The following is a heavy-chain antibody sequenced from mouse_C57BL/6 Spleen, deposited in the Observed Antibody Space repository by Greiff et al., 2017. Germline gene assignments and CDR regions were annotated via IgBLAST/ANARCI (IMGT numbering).Heavy chain of an antibody. CDR3: AREDWDVWFAY. J-gene: IGHJ3*01. CDR2: IDPSDSYT. V-gene: IGHV1-59*01. D-gene: IGHD4-1*01. Sequence: QVQLKQPGAELVRPGTSVKLSCKASGYTFTSYWMHWVKQRPGQGLEWIGVIDPSDSYTNYNQKFKGKATLTVDTSSSTAYMQLSSLTSEDSAVYYCAREDWDVWFAYWGQGTLVTVSA. CDR1: GYTFTSYW.